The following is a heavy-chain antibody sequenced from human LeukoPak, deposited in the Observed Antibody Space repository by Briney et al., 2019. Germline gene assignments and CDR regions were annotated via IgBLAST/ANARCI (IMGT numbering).Heavy chain of an antibody. Sequence: PSETLSLTCTVSGGSISSSGYYWGWIRQPPGKGLEWIGYIYYSGSTTYTPSLKSRVTISVDTSKNQFSLKLSSVTAADTAVYYCARSAGGSYSSSWYYFDYWGQGTRVTVSS. V-gene: IGHV4-61*05. CDR3: ARSAGGSYSSSWYYFDY. J-gene: IGHJ4*02. CDR1: GGSISSSGYY. CDR2: IYYSGST. D-gene: IGHD6-13*01.